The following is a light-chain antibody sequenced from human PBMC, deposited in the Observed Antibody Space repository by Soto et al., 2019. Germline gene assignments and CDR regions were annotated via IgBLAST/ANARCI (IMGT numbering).Light chain of an antibody. V-gene: IGKV3-11*01. J-gene: IGKJ4*01. Sequence: IVLSLSLATLLLSTGERATLSCRASQSVSSYLSWYQQEPGQAPRLLIYDASNRATGIPARFSGSGSGTDFTLTISSLEPEDFAVYYCQQRGNWPLTFGGVADVDVK. CDR3: QQRGNWPLT. CDR1: QSVSSY. CDR2: DAS.